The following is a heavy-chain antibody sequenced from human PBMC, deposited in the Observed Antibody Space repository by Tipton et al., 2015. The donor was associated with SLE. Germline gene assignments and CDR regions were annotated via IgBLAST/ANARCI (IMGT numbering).Heavy chain of an antibody. D-gene: IGHD5-24*01. CDR3: AFRGRKVATIQELYFDY. J-gene: IGHJ4*02. V-gene: IGHV4-39*07. CDR2: VHYSGST. Sequence: TLSLTCTVSGGSISSSSDYWGWIRRPPGKGLEWIGTVHYSGSTYYNPSLKSRVTISVDTSKNQFSLKVKSVTAADTAIYYCAFRGRKVATIQELYFDYWGQGTLVTVSS. CDR1: GGSISSSSDY.